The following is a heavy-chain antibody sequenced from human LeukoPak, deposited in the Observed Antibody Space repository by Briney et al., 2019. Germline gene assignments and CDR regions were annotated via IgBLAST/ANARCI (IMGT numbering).Heavy chain of an antibody. V-gene: IGHV3-48*03. J-gene: IGHJ4*02. Sequence: GGSLRLSCAASGFTFSSYEMNWVRQAPVKGLEWVSYISSSGSTIYYADSVKGRFTISRDNAKNSLYLQMNSLRAEDTAVYYCARASWIQLWFAWDYWGQGTLVTVSS. CDR3: ARASWIQLWFAWDY. CDR2: ISSSGSTI. CDR1: GFTFSSYE. D-gene: IGHD5-18*01.